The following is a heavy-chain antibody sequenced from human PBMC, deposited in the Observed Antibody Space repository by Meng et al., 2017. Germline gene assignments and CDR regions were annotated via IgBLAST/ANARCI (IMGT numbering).Heavy chain of an antibody. CDR3: ASWIYSCGWQ. V-gene: IGHV4/OR15-8*02. CDR2: IYHGGNT. J-gene: IGHJ4*02. D-gene: IGHD6-19*01. CDR1: GGSSSSVDW. Sequence: QWRLQGSGPGLVKPSGPLSRTCVVSGGSSSSVDWWSWVRQPPGKGLEWIGEIYHGGNTNYNPSLKSRVTISIDKSKNQFSLKLSSVTAADTAVYYCASWIYSCGWQWGQGTLVTVSS.